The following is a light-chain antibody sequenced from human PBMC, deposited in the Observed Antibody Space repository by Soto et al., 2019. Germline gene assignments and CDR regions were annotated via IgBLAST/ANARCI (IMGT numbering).Light chain of an antibody. Sequence: EIVLTQSPATLSLSPGERGHLFLRARQRGNRYLAWYPQKPGQAPKLLIYDASNRATGIPARFSGSGSGTDFTLTISSLEPEDFAVYYCQQRSNWPPITFGQGTRLEIK. CDR2: DAS. V-gene: IGKV3-11*01. CDR3: QQRSNWPPIT. CDR1: QRGNRY. J-gene: IGKJ5*01.